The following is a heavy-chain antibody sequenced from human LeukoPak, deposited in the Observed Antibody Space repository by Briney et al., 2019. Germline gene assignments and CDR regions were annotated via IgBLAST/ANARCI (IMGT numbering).Heavy chain of an antibody. J-gene: IGHJ4*02. V-gene: IGHV4-34*01. CDR1: GGSFSGYY. Sequence: SETLSLTCTVYGGSFSGYYWSWIRQPPGKGLEWIGEINHSGSTNYNPSLKSRVTISVDTSKNQFSLKLSSVTAADTAVYYCARGALRFDYWGQGTLVTVSS. CDR2: INHSGST. CDR3: ARGALRFDY.